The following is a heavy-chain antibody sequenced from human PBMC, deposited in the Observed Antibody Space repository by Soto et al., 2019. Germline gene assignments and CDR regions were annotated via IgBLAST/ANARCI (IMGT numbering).Heavy chain of an antibody. D-gene: IGHD3-10*01. CDR2: VYATGTT. V-gene: IGHV4-4*07. J-gene: IGHJ5*02. CDR1: GGSISKFY. CDR3: VRDGSKTLRDWFDP. Sequence: PSKTLSLTWSVSGGSISKFYWSWIRKTAGKGLEWMGRVYATGTTDYNPSLRSRVAMSVDISRKTFSLRLTSVTAADTGMYYCVRDGSKTLRDWFDPWGQGKLVAVSS.